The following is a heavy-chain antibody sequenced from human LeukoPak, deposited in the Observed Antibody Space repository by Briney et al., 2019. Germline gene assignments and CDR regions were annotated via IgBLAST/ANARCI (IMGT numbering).Heavy chain of an antibody. CDR2: LYTGETT. D-gene: IGHD6-19*01. J-gene: IGHJ4*02. Sequence: GGSLRLSCVVSGLTVTKNYISWVRQAPGKGLEWVSLLYTGETTFYADSVKGRFIISRDNAKNTLYLQMNSLRAEDTAVYYCARETFSGWHFDYWGQGTLVTVSS. V-gene: IGHV3-66*01. CDR3: ARETFSGWHFDY. CDR1: GLTVTKNY.